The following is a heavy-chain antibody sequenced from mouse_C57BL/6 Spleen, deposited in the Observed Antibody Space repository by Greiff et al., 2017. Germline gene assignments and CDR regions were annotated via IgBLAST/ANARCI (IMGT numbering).Heavy chain of an antibody. J-gene: IGHJ2*01. CDR1: GFTFSDAW. V-gene: IGHV6-6*01. D-gene: IGHD1-1*01. CDR2: IRNKANNHAT. Sequence: EVQGVESGGGLVQPGGSMKLSCAASGFTFSDAWVDWVRQSPEKGLEWVAEIRNKANNHATYYAESVKGRFTISRDDSKSSVYLQMNSLRAEDTGIYYCTRDYYGRYYFDYWGQGTTLTVSS. CDR3: TRDYYGRYYFDY.